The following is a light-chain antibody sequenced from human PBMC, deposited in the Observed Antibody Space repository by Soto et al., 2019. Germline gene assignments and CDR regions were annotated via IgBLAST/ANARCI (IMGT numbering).Light chain of an antibody. V-gene: IGKV1-5*01. J-gene: IGKJ1*01. Sequence: DIQMTQSPASLSASVGDRVTITCRASQSISNWLAWYQQKPGKAPKVLIFDASSLESGVPSRFSGSGSATEFTLTISSLQPDDFATYYCQQYSTYPWTFGQGTKVDIK. CDR1: QSISNW. CDR3: QQYSTYPWT. CDR2: DAS.